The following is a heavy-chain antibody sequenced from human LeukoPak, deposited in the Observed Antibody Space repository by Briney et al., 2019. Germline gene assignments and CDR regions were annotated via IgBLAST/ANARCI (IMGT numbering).Heavy chain of an antibody. CDR2: IRYDGTNK. CDR1: GFTFSRYG. D-gene: IGHD4-11*01. Sequence: GGSLRLSCAASGFTFSRYGMHWVRQAPGKGLEWVAFIRYDGTNKEYADSVKGRFTISRDNSQNTVFLQMNSLRAEDTAMYYCARDAQRGFDYSNSLKYWGHGILVTVSS. V-gene: IGHV3-30*02. CDR3: ARDAQRGFDYSNSLKY. J-gene: IGHJ4*01.